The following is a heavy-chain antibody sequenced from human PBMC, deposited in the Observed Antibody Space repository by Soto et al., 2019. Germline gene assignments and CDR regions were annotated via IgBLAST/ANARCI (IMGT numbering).Heavy chain of an antibody. CDR3: ARVWGGAFDF. D-gene: IGHD3-10*01. J-gene: IGHJ3*01. CDR2: IYYSGST. CDR1: GCCISSYY. V-gene: IGHV4-59*01. Sequence: PSETLSLTCTVSGCCISSYYWSWFRRPPGKGLEWIGYIYYSGSTNYNPSLKSRVTISVDTSKNQFSLKLSSVTAADKAVYYCARVWGGAFDFWGQGTMVTVSS.